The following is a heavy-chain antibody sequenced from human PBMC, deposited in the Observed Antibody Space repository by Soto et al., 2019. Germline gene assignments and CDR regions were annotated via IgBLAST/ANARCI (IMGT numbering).Heavy chain of an antibody. D-gene: IGHD4-17*01. CDR1: GFTFSSYS. CDR3: PREGMTTVTTSAWGYYYYGMDV. V-gene: IGHV3-48*02. Sequence: EVQLVESGGGLVQPGGSLRLSCAASGFTFSSYSMNWVRQAPGKGLEWVSYISSSSSTIYYADSVKGRFTISRDNATNSLYLQMNCLRDVDTAVYYCPREGMTTVTTSAWGYYYYGMDVWGQGTTVPVSS. CDR2: ISSSSSTI. J-gene: IGHJ6*02.